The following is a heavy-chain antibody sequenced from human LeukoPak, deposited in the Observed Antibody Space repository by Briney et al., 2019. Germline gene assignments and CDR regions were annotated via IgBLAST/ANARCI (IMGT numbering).Heavy chain of an antibody. J-gene: IGHJ4*02. Sequence: SETLSLTRTVSGGSISSYYWSWIRQPPGKGLEWIGYIYYSGSTNYNPSLKSRVTISVDTSKNQFSLKLSSVTAADTAVYYCASGHYDSSGYVDDYWGQGTLVTVSS. CDR3: ASGHYDSSGYVDDY. V-gene: IGHV4-59*01. CDR2: IYYSGST. D-gene: IGHD3-22*01. CDR1: GGSISSYY.